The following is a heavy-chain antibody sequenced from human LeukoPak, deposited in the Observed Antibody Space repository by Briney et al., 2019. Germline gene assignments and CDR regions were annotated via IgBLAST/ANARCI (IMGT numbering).Heavy chain of an antibody. V-gene: IGHV1-69*05. D-gene: IGHD6-19*01. CDR1: GGTFSSYA. CDR2: IIPIFGTA. CDR3: ARGQWLGWAFDI. Sequence: SVKVSCKASGGTFSSYAISWVRQAPGQGLEWMGRIIPIFGTANYAQKFQGRVTITTDESTSTAYMELSGLRSEDTAVYYCARGQWLGWAFDIWGQGTMVTVSS. J-gene: IGHJ3*02.